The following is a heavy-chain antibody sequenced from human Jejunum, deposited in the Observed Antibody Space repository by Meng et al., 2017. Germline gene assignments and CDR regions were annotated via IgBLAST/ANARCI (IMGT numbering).Heavy chain of an antibody. J-gene: IGHJ1*01. CDR1: GGSMNSAGHY. CDR2: IHYSGGT. Sequence: QVQLPESGQGLVKPAQTLSLTCTVSGGSMNSAGHYWSWIRQDPGKGLEWIGYIHYSGGTYYNPSLKSRVTISVDTSKNQFSLKLNSVSAADTAVYYCARATAGNSEYFQNWGQGTLVTVFS. CDR3: ARATAGNSEYFQN. V-gene: IGHV4-31*03. D-gene: IGHD4-23*01.